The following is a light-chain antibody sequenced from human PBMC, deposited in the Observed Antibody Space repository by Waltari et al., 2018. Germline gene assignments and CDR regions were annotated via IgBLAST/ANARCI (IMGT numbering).Light chain of an antibody. CDR2: DVA. V-gene: IGLV2-14*01. CDR1: SSDIGGYNY. J-gene: IGLJ2*01. Sequence: QSALTQPASVSGSPGQSITISCTGTSSDIGGYNYSLWYQQHPGKAPKLMIFDVARWPSGVSNRFSGSKSGNTASLTISGLQAEDEADYYCASYTTTRTVVFGGGTKVTVL. CDR3: ASYTTTRTVV.